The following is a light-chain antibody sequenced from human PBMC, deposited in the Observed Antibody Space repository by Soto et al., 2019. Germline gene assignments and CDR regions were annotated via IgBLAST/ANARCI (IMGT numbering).Light chain of an antibody. J-gene: IGKJ3*01. Sequence: DIQMTQSPSTLSASVGDRVTITCRASQSISSWLAWYQQKPGKAPKLLIYDASSLESGVPSRFSGSGYGKEFTLPISSLQPDDFATYYCQQYNSDYFGPGTKVDLK. CDR1: QSISSW. CDR2: DAS. CDR3: QQYNSDY. V-gene: IGKV1-5*01.